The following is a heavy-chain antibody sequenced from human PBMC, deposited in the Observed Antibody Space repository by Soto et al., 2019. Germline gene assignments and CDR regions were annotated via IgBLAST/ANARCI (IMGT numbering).Heavy chain of an antibody. Sequence: QVQLVQSGAEVKKPGSSVKVSCKASGGTFSSYTITWVRQAPGQGLEWMGRIIPSLGRANYAQKFQGRVTITADKSTSTAYMELSSLRSEDTAVYYCARLCVNSGYDLWGQGTLVTVSS. CDR2: IIPSLGRA. D-gene: IGHD5-12*01. CDR3: ARLCVNSGYDL. V-gene: IGHV1-69*02. CDR1: GGTFSSYT. J-gene: IGHJ4*02.